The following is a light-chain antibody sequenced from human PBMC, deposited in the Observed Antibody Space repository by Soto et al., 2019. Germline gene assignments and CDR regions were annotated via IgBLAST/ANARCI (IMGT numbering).Light chain of an antibody. V-gene: IGKV1-39*01. Sequence: DIQMSQSPSSLSASIADRITITCRASQSISTYLNWYQQKPGKAPRLLIYGASTLQNGVPSRFSGSGSATDYTLTISSLQPEDFATYYCQQSFITPPLTFGGGTTVEMK. CDR2: GAS. J-gene: IGKJ4*01. CDR3: QQSFITPPLT. CDR1: QSISTY.